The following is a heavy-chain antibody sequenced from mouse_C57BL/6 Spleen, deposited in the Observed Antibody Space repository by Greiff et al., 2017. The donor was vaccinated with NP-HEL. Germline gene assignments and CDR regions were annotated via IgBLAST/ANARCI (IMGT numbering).Heavy chain of an antibody. CDR2: ISSGGDYI. V-gene: IGHV5-9-1*02. CDR3: TRGQLGRGYFDV. D-gene: IGHD4-1*02. CDR1: GFTFSSYA. Sequence: EVQLQESGEGLVKPGGSLKLSCAASGFTFSSYAMSWVRQTPEKRLEWVAYISSGGDYIYYADTVKGRFTISRDNARNTLYLQMSSLKSEDTAMYYCTRGQLGRGYFDVWGTGTTVTVSS. J-gene: IGHJ1*03.